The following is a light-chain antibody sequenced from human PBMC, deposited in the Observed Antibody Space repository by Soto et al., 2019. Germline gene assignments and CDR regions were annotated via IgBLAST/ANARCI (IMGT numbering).Light chain of an antibody. V-gene: IGLV2-11*01. Sequence: ALTQPRSVSGSPGQSVTISCTGTSSDVGGYKYVSWYQHHPGKAPKLMIYDVSKRPSGVPDRFSGSKSGNTASLTISGLQAEDEADYYCCSYAGNYSLVFGGGTKVTVL. CDR1: SSDVGGYKY. J-gene: IGLJ3*02. CDR2: DVS. CDR3: CSYAGNYSLV.